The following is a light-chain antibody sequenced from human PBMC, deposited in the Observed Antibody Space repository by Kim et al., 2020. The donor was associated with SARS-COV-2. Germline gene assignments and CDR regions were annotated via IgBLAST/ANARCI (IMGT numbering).Light chain of an antibody. CDR1: HSIGRY. CDR3: QQRSNWPLT. V-gene: IGKV3-11*01. Sequence: SPGEKAAPSCRASHSIGRYLAGYKQKPGRAPRLLIYDASNRAAGIPARFSGSGSGTDFTLTINSLEPEDFAVYYCQQRSNWPLTFGGGTKVDIK. CDR2: DAS. J-gene: IGKJ4*01.